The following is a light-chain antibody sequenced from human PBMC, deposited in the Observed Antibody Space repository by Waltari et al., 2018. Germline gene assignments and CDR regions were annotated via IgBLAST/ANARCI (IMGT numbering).Light chain of an antibody. CDR3: QSYDTSLSVV. Sequence: QSVLTQPPSVSGAPGQRVTISCTGSGSTLGAGYCVHWYQQLPRAAPKLLIYGSTSRPLGVPARFFGSTSGTSAFLAITGLQAEDEADYYCQSYDTSLSVVFGGGTKLTVL. J-gene: IGLJ3*02. V-gene: IGLV1-40*01. CDR2: GST. CDR1: GSTLGAGYC.